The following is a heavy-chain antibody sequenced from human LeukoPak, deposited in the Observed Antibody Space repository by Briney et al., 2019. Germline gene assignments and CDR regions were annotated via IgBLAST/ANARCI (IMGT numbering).Heavy chain of an antibody. CDR2: IIPIFGTA. V-gene: IGHV1-69*13. CDR3: ARETNVDTAMVDAFDI. D-gene: IGHD5-18*01. J-gene: IGHJ3*02. CDR1: GGTFSSYA. Sequence: GASVKVPCKASGGTFSSYAISWVRQAPGQGLEWMGGIIPIFGTANYAQKFQGRVTITADESTSTAYMELSSLRSEDTAVYYCARETNVDTAMVDAFDIWGQGTMVTVSS.